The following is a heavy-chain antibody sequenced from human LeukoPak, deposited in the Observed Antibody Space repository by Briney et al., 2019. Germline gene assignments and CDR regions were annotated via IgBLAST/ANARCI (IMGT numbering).Heavy chain of an antibody. D-gene: IGHD3-3*01. V-gene: IGHV3-23*01. CDR3: AKPGYAIFGVPIPTEDY. CDR1: GFDFSDFW. J-gene: IGHJ4*02. Sequence: PGGSLRLSCAASGFDFSDFWMSWVRQAPGKGLEWVSAISGSGGSTYYADSVKGRFTISRDNSKNTLYLQMNSLRAEDTAVYYCAKPGYAIFGVPIPTEDYWGQGTLVTVSS. CDR2: ISGSGGST.